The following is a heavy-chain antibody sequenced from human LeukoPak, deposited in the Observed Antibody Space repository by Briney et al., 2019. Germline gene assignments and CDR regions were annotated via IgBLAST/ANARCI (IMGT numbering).Heavy chain of an antibody. Sequence: GGSLRLSCAASGFTFSSYWMHWVRQAPGKGLVWVSRIKTDGSSTDYADSVKGRFTISRDNAKNTLYLQMNSLRAEDTAVYYCAKETFDPWGQGTLVTVSS. CDR1: GFTFSSYW. V-gene: IGHV3-74*01. CDR3: AKETFDP. J-gene: IGHJ5*02. CDR2: IKTDGSST.